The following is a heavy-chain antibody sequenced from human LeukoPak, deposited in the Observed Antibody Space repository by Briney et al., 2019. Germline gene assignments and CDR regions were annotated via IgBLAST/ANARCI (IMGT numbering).Heavy chain of an antibody. V-gene: IGHV1-18*01. Sequence: ASVKVSCKASGYTFTSYGISWVRQAPGQGLEWMGWISAYNGNTNYAQKLQGRVTMTTDTSTSTAYMELSELRSDDTAVYYCAGQKDPRPMDYWGQGTLVTVSS. J-gene: IGHJ4*02. CDR3: AGQKDPRPMDY. CDR1: GYTFTSYG. CDR2: ISAYNGNT.